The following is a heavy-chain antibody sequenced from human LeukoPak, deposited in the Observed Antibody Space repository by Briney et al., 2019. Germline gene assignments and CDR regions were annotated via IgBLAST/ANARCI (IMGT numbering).Heavy chain of an antibody. CDR2: ISYDGSNK. J-gene: IGHJ4*02. CDR1: GFTFSSYA. CDR3: AKDGVVVAAYYFDY. V-gene: IGHV3-30*04. D-gene: IGHD2-15*01. Sequence: GRSLRLSCAASGFTFSSYAMHWVRQAPGKGLEWVAVISYDGSNKYYADSVKGRFTISRDNSKNTLYLQMNSLRAEDTAVYYCAKDGVVVAAYYFDYWGQGTLVTVSS.